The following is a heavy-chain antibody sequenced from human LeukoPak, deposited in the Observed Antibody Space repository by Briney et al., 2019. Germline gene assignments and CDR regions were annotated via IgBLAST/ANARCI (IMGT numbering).Heavy chain of an antibody. D-gene: IGHD3-22*01. V-gene: IGHV5-51*01. J-gene: IGHJ3*02. CDR1: GYSFTSYW. CDR2: IYPGDSDT. Sequence: ESLKISCKGSGYSFTSYWIGWVRQMPGKGLEWMGIIYPGDSDTRYSPSFQGQVTISADKSIGTAYLQWSSLKASDTAMYYCARQYYYDSSGYYYVSDAFDIWGQGTMVTVSS. CDR3: ARQYYYDSSGYYYVSDAFDI.